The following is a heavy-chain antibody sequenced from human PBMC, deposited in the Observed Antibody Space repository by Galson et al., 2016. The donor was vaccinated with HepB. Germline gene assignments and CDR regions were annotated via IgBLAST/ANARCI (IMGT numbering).Heavy chain of an antibody. CDR3: AKAEVVVAAPRQAHYYYMDV. CDR2: ISYDGSNK. CDR1: GFTFSSYG. D-gene: IGHD2-15*01. J-gene: IGHJ6*03. V-gene: IGHV3-30*18. Sequence: SLRLSCAASGFTFSSYGMHWVRQAPGKGLEWVAVISYDGSNKYYADSVKGRFTISRDNSKNTLNLQMNSLRAEDTAVYYCAKAEVVVAAPRQAHYYYMDVWGKGTTVTVSS.